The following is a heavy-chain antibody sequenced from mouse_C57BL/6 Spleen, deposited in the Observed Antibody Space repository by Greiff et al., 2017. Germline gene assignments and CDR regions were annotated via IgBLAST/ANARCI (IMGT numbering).Heavy chain of an antibody. V-gene: IGHV1-74*01. Sequence: QVQLKQPGAELVKPGASVKVSCKASGYTFTSYWMHWVKQRPGQGLEWIGRIHPSDSDTNYNQKFKGKATLTVDKSSSTAYMQLSSLTSEDSAVYYCAILPSLYYFDYWGQGTTLTVSS. J-gene: IGHJ2*01. D-gene: IGHD5-5*01. CDR2: IHPSDSDT. CDR1: GYTFTSYW. CDR3: AILPSLYYFDY.